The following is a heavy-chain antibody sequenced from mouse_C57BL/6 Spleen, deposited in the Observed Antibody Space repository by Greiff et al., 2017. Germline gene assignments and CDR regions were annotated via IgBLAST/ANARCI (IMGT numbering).Heavy chain of an antibody. D-gene: IGHD1-1*01. CDR2: IYPGDGDT. Sequence: VKLVESGPELVKPGASVKISCKASGYAFSSSWMNWVKQRPGKGLEWIGRIYPGDGDTNYNGKFKGKATLTADKSSSTAYMQLSSLTSEDSAVYFCARGGATVVAPFDYWGQGTTLTVSS. J-gene: IGHJ2*01. V-gene: IGHV1-82*01. CDR3: ARGGATVVAPFDY. CDR1: GYAFSSSW.